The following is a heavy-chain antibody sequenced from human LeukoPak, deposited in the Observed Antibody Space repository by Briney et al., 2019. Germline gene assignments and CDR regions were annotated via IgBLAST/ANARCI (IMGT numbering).Heavy chain of an antibody. D-gene: IGHD3-22*01. V-gene: IGHV3-64*01. CDR1: GFTFSSYA. Sequence: GGSLRLSCAASGFTFSSYAMHWVRQAPGKGLEYVSAISSNGGSTYYANSVKGRFTISRDNSKNTLYLQMGSLRAEDMAVYYCARGLVVEPLLTYWGQGTLVTVSS. CDR2: ISSNGGST. J-gene: IGHJ4*02. CDR3: ARGLVVEPLLTY.